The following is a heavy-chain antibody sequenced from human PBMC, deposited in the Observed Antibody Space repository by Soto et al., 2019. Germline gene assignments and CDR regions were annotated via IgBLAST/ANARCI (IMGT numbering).Heavy chain of an antibody. Sequence: PGGSLRLSCAASGLTFTRYSMNWVRQVPGKGLEWVSSISSTTNYIYYGDSMKGRFTISRDNAKNTAFLQMNALRHEDTAVYFCARDSGWPILNFDNWGQGTPVTVSS. CDR3: ARDSGWPILNFDN. CDR2: ISSTTNYI. J-gene: IGHJ4*02. V-gene: IGHV3-21*01. D-gene: IGHD3-10*01. CDR1: GLTFTRYS.